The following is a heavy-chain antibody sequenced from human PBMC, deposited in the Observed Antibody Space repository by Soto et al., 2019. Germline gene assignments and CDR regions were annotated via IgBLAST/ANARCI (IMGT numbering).Heavy chain of an antibody. CDR1: GGSISSGGYY. V-gene: IGHV4-31*02. Sequence: LSLTCTVSGGSISSGGYYWSWIRQHPGKGLEWIGYIYYSGSTYYNPSLKSRVTISVDTSKNQFSLKLSSVTAADTAVYYCARDQQLVPPYYYGMDVWGQGTTVTV. CDR3: ARDQQLVPPYYYGMDV. J-gene: IGHJ6*02. D-gene: IGHD6-13*01. CDR2: IYYSGST.